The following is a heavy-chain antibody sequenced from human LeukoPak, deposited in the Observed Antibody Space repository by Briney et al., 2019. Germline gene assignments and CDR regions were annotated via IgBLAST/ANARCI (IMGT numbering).Heavy chain of an antibody. CDR1: GGTFSSYA. D-gene: IGHD3-10*01. V-gene: IGHV1-69*04. CDR2: IIPILGIA. CDR3: ATRFGGYYYYYGMDV. J-gene: IGHJ6*02. Sequence: ASVKVSCKASGGTFSSYAISWVRQALGQGLEWMGRIIPILGIANYAQKFQGRVTITADKSTSTAYMELSSLRSEDTAVYYCATRFGGYYYYYGMDVWGQGTTVTVSS.